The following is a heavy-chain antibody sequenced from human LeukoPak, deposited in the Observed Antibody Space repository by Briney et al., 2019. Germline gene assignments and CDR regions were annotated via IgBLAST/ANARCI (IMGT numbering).Heavy chain of an antibody. CDR2: IIPILGIA. CDR3: ARDRGLVVSSFYFDY. J-gene: IGHJ4*02. CDR1: GGTFSSYA. D-gene: IGHD5/OR15-5a*01. V-gene: IGHV1-69*04. Sequence: ASVKVSCKASGGTFSSYAISWVRQAPGQGLEWMGRIIPILGIANYAQKFQGRVTITADKSTSTAYMELSSLRSEDTAVYYCARDRGLVVSSFYFDYWGQGTLVTVSS.